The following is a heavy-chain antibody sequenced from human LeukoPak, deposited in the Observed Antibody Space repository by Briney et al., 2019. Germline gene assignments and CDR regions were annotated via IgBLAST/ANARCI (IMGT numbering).Heavy chain of an antibody. Sequence: ASVKVSCKASRYTFTGYYMHWVRQAPGQGLEWMGWINPNSGGTNYAQKFQGRVTMTRDTSISTAYMELSRLRSDDTAVYYCARDDDCSSTSCSYWFDPWGQGTLVTVSS. CDR2: INPNSGGT. CDR1: RYTFTGYY. V-gene: IGHV1-2*02. CDR3: ARDDDCSSTSCSYWFDP. D-gene: IGHD2-2*01. J-gene: IGHJ5*02.